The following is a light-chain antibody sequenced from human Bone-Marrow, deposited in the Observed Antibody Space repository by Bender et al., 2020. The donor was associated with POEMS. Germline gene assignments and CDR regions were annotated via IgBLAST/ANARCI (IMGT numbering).Light chain of an antibody. V-gene: IGLV1-44*01. CDR3: SAWDGILNGWV. CDR1: SSNIGGNA. CDR2: GNE. Sequence: QSVLTQPPSASATPGQRVTISCSGSSSNIGGNAVNWWQQLPGTAPKLLIYGNEQGPSGVQDRVSGSKSGTSACRAISGLQSEDEADYFCSAWDGILNGWVFGGGTELTVL. J-gene: IGLJ3*02.